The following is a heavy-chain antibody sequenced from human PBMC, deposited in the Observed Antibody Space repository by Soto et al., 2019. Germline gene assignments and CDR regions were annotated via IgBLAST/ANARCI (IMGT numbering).Heavy chain of an antibody. CDR2: IFHIGHT. Sequence: QVQLQESGPGLVKPSGTLSLTCVVSGGSITSSHWWSWVRQTPGKGLEWIGEIFHIGHTNYNPSLKGRVTISLEQSKNQFSLKMTSMTAADTAVFYCARREYGMDVWGQGPTVTVSS. J-gene: IGHJ6*02. V-gene: IGHV4-4*02. CDR3: ARREYGMDV. CDR1: GGSITSSHW.